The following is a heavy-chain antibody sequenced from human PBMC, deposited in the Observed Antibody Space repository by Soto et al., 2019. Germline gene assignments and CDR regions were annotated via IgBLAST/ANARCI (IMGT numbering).Heavy chain of an antibody. CDR2: ISAYNGNT. D-gene: IGHD3-3*01. CDR1: GYTFTSYG. CDR3: ARVVWNYDFWSGYYSDYYYYGMDV. J-gene: IGHJ6*02. Sequence: ASVKVSCKASGYTFTSYGISWVRQAPGQGLEWMGWISAYNGNTNYAQKLQGRVTMTTDTSTSTAYMELRSLRSGDTAVYYCARVVWNYDFWSGYYSDYYYYGMDVWGQGTTVTVSS. V-gene: IGHV1-18*01.